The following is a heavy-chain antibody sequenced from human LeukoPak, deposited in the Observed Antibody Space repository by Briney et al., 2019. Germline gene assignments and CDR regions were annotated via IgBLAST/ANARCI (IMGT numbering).Heavy chain of an antibody. V-gene: IGHV6-1*01. CDR3: GRDIGAAIGH. Sequence: SQTLSHTCAISGDSVTSYSAGWNWIRQSPSRGLEWLGRTYYRSKWYNEYALSVRSRITINPDTSKNQVSLQLNSVTPDDTAFYYCGRDIGAAIGHWGQGTLVTVSS. CDR2: TYYRSKWYN. J-gene: IGHJ4*02. CDR1: GDSVTSYSAG. D-gene: IGHD6-13*01.